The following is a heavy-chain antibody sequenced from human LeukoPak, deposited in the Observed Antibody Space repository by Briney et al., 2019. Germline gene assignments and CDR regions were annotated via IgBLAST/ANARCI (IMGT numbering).Heavy chain of an antibody. V-gene: IGHV4-34*01. CDR2: INHSGST. J-gene: IGHJ4*02. Sequence: SETLSLTCGVCGGLLRVCYWSLIRQPPGKGLEWIGEINHSGSTNYNPSPKSRVTISVDTSKKQFSLKLSSVTAADTAVYYCAITWVTYYSSGYHKGYFDYWGQGTLVTVSS. CDR1: GGLLRVCY. D-gene: IGHD3-22*01. CDR3: AITWVTYYSSGYHKGYFDY.